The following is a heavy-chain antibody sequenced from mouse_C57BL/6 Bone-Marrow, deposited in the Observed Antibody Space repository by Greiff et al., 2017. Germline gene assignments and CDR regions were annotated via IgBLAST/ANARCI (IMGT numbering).Heavy chain of an antibody. Sequence: EVPLVESGGGLVQPAGSLKLSCASSGFTFSAYGMALVRHAPRKGPAWVAFISNLAYSIYYADTVTCRFTISRENAKNTLYLEMSSLRSEDTAMYYCARQDDGSSYDYAMDYWGQGTSVTVSA. D-gene: IGHD1-1*01. V-gene: IGHV5-15*01. CDR2: ISNLAYSI. J-gene: IGHJ4*01. CDR1: GFTFSAYG. CDR3: ARQDDGSSYDYAMDY.